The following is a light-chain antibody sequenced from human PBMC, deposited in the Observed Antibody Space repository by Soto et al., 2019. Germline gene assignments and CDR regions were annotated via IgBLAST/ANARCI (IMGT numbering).Light chain of an antibody. Sequence: QSALTQPASVSGSPGQSITISCTGTNSDVGDYNYVSWYQQQPGKAPKLMIYDVSDRPSGVSNRFSGSKSGNTASLTISGLQAEDEGDYYCSSYTSSSTLGVFGTGTQLTVL. CDR1: NSDVGDYNY. CDR2: DVS. CDR3: SSYTSSSTLGV. J-gene: IGLJ1*01. V-gene: IGLV2-14*01.